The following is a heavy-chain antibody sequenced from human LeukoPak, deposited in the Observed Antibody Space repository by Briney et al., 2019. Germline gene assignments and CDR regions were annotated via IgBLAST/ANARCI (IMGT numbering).Heavy chain of an antibody. D-gene: IGHD5-12*01. CDR1: GGSFSGYY. CDR3: ARGRYSGYDYASDY. CDR2: INHSGTT. Sequence: SETLSLTCAVYGGSFSGYYWNWIRQPPGKGLEWIGEINHSGTTNYNPSLKGRVTISVDTSQNQFSLKLSSVTAENTAVYYCARGRYSGYDYASDYWGQGTLVTAS. J-gene: IGHJ4*02. V-gene: IGHV4-34*01.